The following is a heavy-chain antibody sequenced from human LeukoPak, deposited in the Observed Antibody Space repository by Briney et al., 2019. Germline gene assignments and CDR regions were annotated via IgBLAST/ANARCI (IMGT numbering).Heavy chain of an antibody. CDR3: VRYGSRFRGYPLD. CDR2: ISSSGSTI. J-gene: IGHJ4*02. D-gene: IGHD3-10*01. CDR1: GFTFSDYY. Sequence: PGGSLRLSCAASGFTFSDYYMSWIRQAPGKGLEWVSYISSSGSTIYYADSVKGRFTISRDNAKNSLYLQMNSLRAEDTAVYYFVRYGSRFRGYPLDWGQGTLVTVSS. V-gene: IGHV3-11*04.